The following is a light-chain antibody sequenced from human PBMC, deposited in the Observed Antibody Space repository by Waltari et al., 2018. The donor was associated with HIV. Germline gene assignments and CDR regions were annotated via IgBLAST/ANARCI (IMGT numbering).Light chain of an antibody. V-gene: IGLV2-23*02. Sequence: QSALTQPASVSGSPGQSITISCTGTSSDVARSNLVSWYQHHPGKAPKVMIYAVTKRPSGVSDRFSGSKSGNTASLTISGLQAEDEADYYCCSYAGTSTYVFGTGTKVTVL. CDR2: AVT. CDR3: CSYAGTSTYV. J-gene: IGLJ1*01. CDR1: SSDVARSNL.